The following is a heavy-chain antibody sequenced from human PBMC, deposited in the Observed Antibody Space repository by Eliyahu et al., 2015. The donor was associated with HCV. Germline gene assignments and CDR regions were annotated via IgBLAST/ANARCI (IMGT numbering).Heavy chain of an antibody. CDR2: ISYDGSNK. J-gene: IGHJ5*02. Sequence: QVQLVESGGGVVQPGRSLRLSCAASGFTFSSYGMHWVRQAPGKGLEWVAVISYDGSNKYYADSVKGRFTISRDNSKNTLYLQMNSLRAEDTAVYYCAKASRGSCYGWFDPWGQGTLVTVSS. V-gene: IGHV3-30*18. CDR3: AKASRGSCYGWFDP. CDR1: GFTFSSYG. D-gene: IGHD2-15*01.